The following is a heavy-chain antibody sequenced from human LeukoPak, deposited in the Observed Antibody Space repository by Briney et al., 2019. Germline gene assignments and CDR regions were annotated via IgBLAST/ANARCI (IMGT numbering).Heavy chain of an antibody. Sequence: GGSRRLSCAASGFTVSSNYMSWVRQAPGKGLEWVSVIYSGGSTYYADSVKGRFTISRDNSKNTLYLQMNSLRAEDTAVYYCAREYTDSFDYWGQGTLVTVSS. V-gene: IGHV3-53*01. CDR3: AREYTDSFDY. D-gene: IGHD5-18*01. CDR2: IYSGGST. CDR1: GFTVSSNY. J-gene: IGHJ4*02.